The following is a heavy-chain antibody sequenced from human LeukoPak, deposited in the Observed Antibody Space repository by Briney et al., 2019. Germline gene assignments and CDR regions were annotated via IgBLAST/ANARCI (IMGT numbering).Heavy chain of an antibody. Sequence: SQTLSLTCAISGDSVSSNSAAWNWIRQSPSRGLEWLGRTYYRSKWYNDYAVSVKSRITINPDTSKNQFSLQLNSVTPEDTAVYYCARNWRFGELRWHAFDIWGQGTMVTVSS. J-gene: IGHJ3*02. D-gene: IGHD3-10*01. V-gene: IGHV6-1*01. CDR1: GDSVSSNSAA. CDR2: TYYRSKWYN. CDR3: ARNWRFGELRWHAFDI.